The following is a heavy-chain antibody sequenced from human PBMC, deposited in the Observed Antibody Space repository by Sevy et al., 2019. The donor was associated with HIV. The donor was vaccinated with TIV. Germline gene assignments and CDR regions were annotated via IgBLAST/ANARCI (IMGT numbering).Heavy chain of an antibody. CDR1: GFTFDDYA. Sequence: GGSLRLSCAASGFTFDDYAMHWVRQAPGKGLEWVSGISWNSGSIGYADSVKGRFTISRDNAKNSLYLQMNSLRAEDMALYYCAKDRAGNTHWYFDLWGRGTLVTVSS. CDR2: ISWNSGSI. D-gene: IGHD4-4*01. V-gene: IGHV3-9*03. J-gene: IGHJ2*01. CDR3: AKDRAGNTHWYFDL.